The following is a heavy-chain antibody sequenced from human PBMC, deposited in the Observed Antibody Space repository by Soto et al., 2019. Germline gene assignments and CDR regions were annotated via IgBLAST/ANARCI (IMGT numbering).Heavy chain of an antibody. CDR1: GGSISSGGYS. CDR3: ARDSSSLGGWFDP. Sequence: SETLSLTCAVSGGSISSGGYSWRWIRQPPGKGLEWIGYIYHSGSTYYNPSLKSRVTISVDRSKNQFSLKLSSVTAADTAVYYCARDSSSLGGWFDPWGQGTLVTVSS. CDR2: IYHSGST. V-gene: IGHV4-30-2*01. D-gene: IGHD6-6*01. J-gene: IGHJ5*02.